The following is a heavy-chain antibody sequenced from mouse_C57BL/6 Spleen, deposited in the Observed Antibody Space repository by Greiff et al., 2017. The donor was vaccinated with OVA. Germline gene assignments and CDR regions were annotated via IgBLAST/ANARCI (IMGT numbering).Heavy chain of an antibody. D-gene: IGHD2-3*01. CDR2: IYPGDGDT. Sequence: VQLQQSGAELVKPGASVKISCKASGYAFSSYWMNWVKQRPGKGLEWIGQIYPGDGDTNYNGKFKGKATLTADKSSSTAYMQLSSLTSEDSAVYFCAKGYDGYYYFDYWGQGTTLTVSS. J-gene: IGHJ2*01. CDR1: GYAFSSYW. CDR3: AKGYDGYYYFDY. V-gene: IGHV1-80*01.